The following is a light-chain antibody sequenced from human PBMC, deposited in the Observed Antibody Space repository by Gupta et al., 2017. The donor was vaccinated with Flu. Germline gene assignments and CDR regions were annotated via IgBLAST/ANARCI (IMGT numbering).Light chain of an antibody. CDR3: QAWDSSTGV. CDR2: QDS. Sequence: SYELTQPPSVSVSPGQTASITCSGDKLGDKYACWYQQKPGQSPVLVIYQDSKRPSGIPERFSGSNSGNTATLTISGTQAMDQADYYCQAWDSSTGVFGTGTNVT. V-gene: IGLV3-1*01. CDR1: KLGDKY. J-gene: IGLJ1*01.